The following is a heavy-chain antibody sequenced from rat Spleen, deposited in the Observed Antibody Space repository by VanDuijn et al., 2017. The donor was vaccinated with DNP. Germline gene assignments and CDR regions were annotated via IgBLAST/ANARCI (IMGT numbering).Heavy chain of an antibody. CDR1: GFSLTSYH. Sequence: VQLVESGGDLVQPGRSLKLSCVASGFSLTSYHVDWVRQPPGKGLEWMGRVQSDGNTDYNSVLKSRLSISRDTSKSQVFLKMNSVQTEDTAMYFCARSQGYYYDGSYYPFAYWGQGTLVTVSS. V-gene: IGHV2-27*01. CDR3: ARSQGYYYDGSYYPFAY. J-gene: IGHJ3*01. CDR2: VQSDGNT. D-gene: IGHD1-12*02.